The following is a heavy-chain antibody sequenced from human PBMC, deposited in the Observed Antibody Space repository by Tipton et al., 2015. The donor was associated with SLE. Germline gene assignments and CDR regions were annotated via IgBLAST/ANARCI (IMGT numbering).Heavy chain of an antibody. V-gene: IGHV4-61*09. CDR3: ARGPAGYNSYYSSGVDV. CDR1: GASISSGSYY. CDR2: INTSGRT. D-gene: IGHD5-24*01. J-gene: IGHJ6*02. Sequence: TLSLTCTVSGASISSGSYYWTWIRQLAGKGLEWIGHINTSGRTNYNPSLMSRVTISVDTSQNQFSLKLSSVTAADTAMYYCARGPAGYNSYYSSGVDVWGQGTAVTVSS.